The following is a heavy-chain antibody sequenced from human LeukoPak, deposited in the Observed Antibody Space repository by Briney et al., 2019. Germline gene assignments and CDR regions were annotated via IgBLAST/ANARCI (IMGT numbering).Heavy chain of an antibody. D-gene: IGHD2-2*02. CDR3: AAAPILRGEGGEHYKYGMDV. CDR2: IHHSGTR. Sequence: SETLSLTCGVSVGSINSGNWWTWVRQSPGEGLELIGEIHHSGTRNYNPSLKSRVTTSADTFKNHFSLIVTSLTAADTAVYYCAAAPILRGEGGEHYKYGMDVWGQGTTVIVSS. J-gene: IGHJ6*02. V-gene: IGHV4/OR15-8*01. CDR1: VGSINSGNW.